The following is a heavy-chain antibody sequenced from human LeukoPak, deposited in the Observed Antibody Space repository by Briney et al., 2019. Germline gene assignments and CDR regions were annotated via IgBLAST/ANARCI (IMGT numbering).Heavy chain of an antibody. Sequence: SDTLSLTCTVSGGSISSYYWSWIRQPPGKGLEWIGYIYYSGSTDYNPSLKSRVTISVDTSKNQFSLNLSSVTAADTAVYYCARNYYDSSGYLRPFDYWGQGTLVTVSS. CDR3: ARNYYDSSGYLRPFDY. CDR1: GGSISSYY. J-gene: IGHJ4*02. D-gene: IGHD3-22*01. V-gene: IGHV4-59*07. CDR2: IYYSGST.